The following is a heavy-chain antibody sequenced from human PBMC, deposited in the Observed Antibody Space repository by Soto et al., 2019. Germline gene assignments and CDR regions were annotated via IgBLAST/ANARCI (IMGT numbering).Heavy chain of an antibody. CDR1: GYTFTSYA. V-gene: IGHV1-3*01. J-gene: IGHJ4*02. D-gene: IGHD3-22*01. Sequence: ASVKVSCKASGYTFTSYAIHWVRQAPGQRLEWMGWINAGNGNTKYSQKFQGRVTITRDTSASTAYMELRSLRSDDTAVYYCARDASYDSSGFIFDYWGQGTLVTVSS. CDR3: ARDASYDSSGFIFDY. CDR2: INAGNGNT.